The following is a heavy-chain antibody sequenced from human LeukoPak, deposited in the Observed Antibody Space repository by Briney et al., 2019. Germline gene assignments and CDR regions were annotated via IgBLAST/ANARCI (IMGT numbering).Heavy chain of an antibody. V-gene: IGHV3-23*01. CDR1: GFTFSSYA. D-gene: IGHD3-16*01. J-gene: IGHJ4*02. Sequence: GGSLRLSCAASGFTFSSYAMSWVRQAPGKGLEWVSAIGGNGDITYYTDSVKGRFTISRDNSKNTLYLQMNSLRAEDTAVYYCAKVTGGDMITYGGLDYWGQGTLVTVSS. CDR2: IGGNGDIT. CDR3: AKVTGGDMITYGGLDY.